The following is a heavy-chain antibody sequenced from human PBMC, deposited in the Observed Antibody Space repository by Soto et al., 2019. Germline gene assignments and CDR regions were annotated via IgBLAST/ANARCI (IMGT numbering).Heavy chain of an antibody. CDR3: VRSRSGAVADSFDY. J-gene: IGHJ4*02. D-gene: IGHD3-10*01. V-gene: IGHV3-30*04. Sequence: QLQLVESGGGVVQPGRSLRVSCAASGFTFSRHAIHWVRQAPGKGLEWMAVISKDGSNTYYVDSVKGRFTISRDNSKNTLYLQMNSLGDEDTAVYYCVRSRSGAVADSFDYWGQGTQVTVSA. CDR2: ISKDGSNT. CDR1: GFTFSRHA.